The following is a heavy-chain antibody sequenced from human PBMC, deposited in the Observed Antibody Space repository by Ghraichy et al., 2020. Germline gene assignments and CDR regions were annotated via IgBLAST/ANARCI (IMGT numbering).Heavy chain of an antibody. CDR1: GFTFSSYS. CDR2: ISSSSSTI. V-gene: IGHV3-48*02. CDR3: ARDHSIVVVPADYYGMDV. Sequence: SCAASGFTFSSYSMNWVRQAPGKGLEWVSYISSSSSTIYYADSVKGRFTISRDNAKNSLYLQMNSLRDEDTAVYYCARDHSIVVVPADYYGMDVWGQGTTVTVSS. D-gene: IGHD2-2*01. J-gene: IGHJ6*02.